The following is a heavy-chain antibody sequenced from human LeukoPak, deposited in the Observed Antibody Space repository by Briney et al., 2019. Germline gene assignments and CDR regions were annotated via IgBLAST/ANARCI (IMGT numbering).Heavy chain of an antibody. CDR3: ARDGHTSLDY. CDR2: IKSKAQSYTT. Sequence: PGGSLRLSCAASGFAVSSYYMTWVRQAPGKGLEWVGRIKSKAQSYTTDYAASVKGRFTISRDDAKNSLYLQMNSLKTEDTAVYYCARDGHTSLDYWGQGTLVTVSS. V-gene: IGHV3-72*01. D-gene: IGHD3-16*02. CDR1: GFAVSSYY. J-gene: IGHJ4*02.